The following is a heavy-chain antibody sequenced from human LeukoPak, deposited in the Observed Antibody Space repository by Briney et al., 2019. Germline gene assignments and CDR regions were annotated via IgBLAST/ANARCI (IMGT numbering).Heavy chain of an antibody. D-gene: IGHD6-13*01. J-gene: IGHJ4*02. CDR3: ARGDSSSWFPFDY. CDR2: MNPNSGNT. V-gene: IGHV1-8*01. Sequence: VASVKVSCKASGYTFTSYDINWVRQAPGQGLEWMGWMNPNSGNTGYAQKFQGRVTMTRNTSISTAYMELSSLRSEDTAVYYCARGDSSSWFPFDYWGQGTLVTVSS. CDR1: GYTFTSYD.